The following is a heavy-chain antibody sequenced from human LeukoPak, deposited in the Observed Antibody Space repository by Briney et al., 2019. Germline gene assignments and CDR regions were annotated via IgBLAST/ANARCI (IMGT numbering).Heavy chain of an antibody. J-gene: IGHJ4*02. CDR2: SSANGGST. V-gene: IGHV3-64D*06. D-gene: IGHD6-19*01. CDR1: GFTFSTRP. Sequence: GGSLRLSCSASGFTFSTRPMHWVRQAPGKGLEYVSGSSANGGSTYYADSVKGRFIISRDNSKNTVYLQMSSLRPEDTAMYYCVNQISGWVYWGQGTLVTVSS. CDR3: VNQISGWVY.